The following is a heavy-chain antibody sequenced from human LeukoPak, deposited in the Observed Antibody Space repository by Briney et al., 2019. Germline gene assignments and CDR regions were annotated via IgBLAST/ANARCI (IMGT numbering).Heavy chain of an antibody. CDR2: IKKDGSEK. V-gene: IGHV3-7*01. Sequence: GGSLRLSCAASGFTFSSYWMSWVRQAPGKGLEWVANIKKDGSEKYYVDSVKGRFTISRDNAKTSLYLQMNTLRAEDTAVYYCARHLSGVTGYTYGRGIDYWGQGTLVTVSS. CDR3: ARHLSGVTGYTYGRGIDY. D-gene: IGHD5-18*01. J-gene: IGHJ4*02. CDR1: GFTFSSYW.